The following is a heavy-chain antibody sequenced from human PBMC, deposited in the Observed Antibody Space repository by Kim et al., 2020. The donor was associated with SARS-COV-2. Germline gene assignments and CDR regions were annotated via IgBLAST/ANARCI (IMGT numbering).Heavy chain of an antibody. CDR2: INGITGKT. CDR1: GFTFTTPV. Sequence: GGSLRLSCAASGFTFTTPVMAWVRQAPGKGLDWVSSINGITGKTYYADSVKGRFTISRDNSKNTVYLQMSSLRAEDTAVYYCAKGHVAASRTAESWGQGTLVTVSS. D-gene: IGHD6-25*01. V-gene: IGHV3-23*01. J-gene: IGHJ5*02. CDR3: AKGHVAASRTAES.